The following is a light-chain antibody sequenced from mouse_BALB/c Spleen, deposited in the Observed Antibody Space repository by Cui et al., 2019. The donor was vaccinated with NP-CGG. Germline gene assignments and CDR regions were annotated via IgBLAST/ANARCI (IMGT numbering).Light chain of an antibody. CDR1: TGAVTTSNY. J-gene: IGLJ1*01. CDR2: GTN. V-gene: IGLV1*01. CDR3: ALWYSNHWV. Sequence: QAVLTQVSAVTISPGPTVTLTYRSSTGAVTTSNYANWVQEKPDHLFIGLIGGTNNRAPGVPARFSGSLIGDKAALIITGAQTEDEAIYFCALWYSNHWVFGGGTKLTVL.